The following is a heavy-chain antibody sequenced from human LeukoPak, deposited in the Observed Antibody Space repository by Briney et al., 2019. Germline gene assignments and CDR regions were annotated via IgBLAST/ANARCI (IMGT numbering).Heavy chain of an antibody. CDR1: GDAFSTSA. CDR3: ARSMIREFVLTYYNWFDP. Sequence: ASVKVSCKASGDAFSTSAVSWVRQAPGQGLEWMGRIIPMLTLTNYAPKFQGRVTITADKSTSTAYMELNSLTSEDTAVYYCARSMIREFVLTYYNWFDPWGQGTLVTVSS. V-gene: IGHV1-69*04. CDR2: IIPMLTLT. D-gene: IGHD3-10*01. J-gene: IGHJ5*02.